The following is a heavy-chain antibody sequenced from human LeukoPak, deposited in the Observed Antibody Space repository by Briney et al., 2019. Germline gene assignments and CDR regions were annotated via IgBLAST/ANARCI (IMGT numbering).Heavy chain of an antibody. J-gene: IGHJ5*02. V-gene: IGHV3-30*04. Sequence: GGSLRLSCAASGFTFSSYAMHWVRQAPGKGLEWVAVISYDGSNKYYADSVKGRFTISRDNSKNTPYLQVNSLRVEDTAVYYCARDLHCSGGTCYSYSSHRNWFDPWGQGTLVTVSS. CDR1: GFTFSSYA. CDR2: ISYDGSNK. CDR3: ARDLHCSGGTCYSYSSHRNWFDP. D-gene: IGHD2-15*01.